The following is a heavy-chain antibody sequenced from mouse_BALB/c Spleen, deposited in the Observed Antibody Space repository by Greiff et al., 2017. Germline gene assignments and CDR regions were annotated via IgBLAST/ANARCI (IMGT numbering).Heavy chain of an antibody. CDR3: TRSCYGNFLYYYAMDY. V-gene: IGHV1S22*01. J-gene: IGHJ4*01. CDR2: IYPGSGST. D-gene: IGHD2-10*01. Sequence: LQQPGSELVRPGASVKLSCKASGYTFTSYWMHWVKQRPGQGLEWIGNIYPGSGSTNYDEKFKSKATLTVDTSSSTAYMQLSSLTSEDSAVYYCTRSCYGNFLYYYAMDYWGQGTSVTVSS. CDR1: GYTFTSYW.